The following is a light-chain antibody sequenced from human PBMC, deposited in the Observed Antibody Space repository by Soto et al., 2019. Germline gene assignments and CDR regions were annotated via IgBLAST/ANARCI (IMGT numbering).Light chain of an antibody. V-gene: IGKV1-5*01. J-gene: IGKJ3*01. CDR1: HGIVHW. CDR2: DAS. CDR3: QQYKKDFT. Sequence: DIQMTQSPSTLSASVGDRVTITCRASHGIVHWLAWYQQKRGKAPTLLIFDASNLESGVPSRFSGSGSGTEFIITISGLQPDDFATYYCQQYKKDFTFGPGTKVDVK.